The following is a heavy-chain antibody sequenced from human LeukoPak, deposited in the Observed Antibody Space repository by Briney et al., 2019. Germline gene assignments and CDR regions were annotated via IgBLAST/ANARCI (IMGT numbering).Heavy chain of an antibody. V-gene: IGHV3-48*03. CDR2: ISSSGSVE. CDR3: ARGEQLNYFVY. CDR1: GFTFSSYE. Sequence: GRSLRLSCAASGFTFSSYEMSWVRQAPGKGLEWLSYISSSGSVEKYADSVKGRFTISRDNAKNSLYLQMYSLRAEDTAVYYCARGEQLNYFVYWGQGALVTVSS. J-gene: IGHJ4*02. D-gene: IGHD1-26*01.